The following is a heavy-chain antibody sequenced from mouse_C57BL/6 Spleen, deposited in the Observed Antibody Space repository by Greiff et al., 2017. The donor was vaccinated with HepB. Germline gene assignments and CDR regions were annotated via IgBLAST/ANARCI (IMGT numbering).Heavy chain of an antibody. J-gene: IGHJ1*03. CDR1: GYTFTSYW. CDR3: ARKDYGSSWYFDV. D-gene: IGHD1-1*01. Sequence: QVQLKQPGAELVRPGSSVKLSCKASGYTFTSYWMHWVKQRPIQGLEWIGNIDPSDSETHYNQKFKDKATLTVDKSSSTAYMQLSSLTSEDSAVYYCARKDYGSSWYFDVWGTGTTVTVSS. V-gene: IGHV1-52*01. CDR2: IDPSDSET.